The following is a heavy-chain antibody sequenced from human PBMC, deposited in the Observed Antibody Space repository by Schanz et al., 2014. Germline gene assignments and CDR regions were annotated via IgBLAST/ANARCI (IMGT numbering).Heavy chain of an antibody. CDR3: AKEESPPSLVDY. J-gene: IGHJ4*02. CDR2: ISYDGSNQ. CDR1: GFTVRSYA. V-gene: IGHV3-30*04. Sequence: QVQLVESGGGVVQPGRSLRLSCAASGFTVRSYAMHWVRQAPGKGLEWVAAISYDGSNQYYTDSVKGRFTVSRDNSKNTVYLQMTSLRAKDTAVYYCAKEESPPSLVDYWGQGTLVTVSS.